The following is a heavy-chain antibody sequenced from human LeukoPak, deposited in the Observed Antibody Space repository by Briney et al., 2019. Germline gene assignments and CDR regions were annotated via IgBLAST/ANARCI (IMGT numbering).Heavy chain of an antibody. CDR2: INHSGST. Sequence: TSETLSLTCTVSGGSISSGDYSWSWIRQPPGKGLEWIGEINHSGSTNYNPSLKSRVTISVDTSKNQFSLKLSSVTAADTAVYYCARGATDILTGYYRAPWWFDPWGQGTLVTVSS. D-gene: IGHD3-9*01. V-gene: IGHV4-39*07. J-gene: IGHJ5*02. CDR3: ARGATDILTGYYRAPWWFDP. CDR1: GGSISSGDYS.